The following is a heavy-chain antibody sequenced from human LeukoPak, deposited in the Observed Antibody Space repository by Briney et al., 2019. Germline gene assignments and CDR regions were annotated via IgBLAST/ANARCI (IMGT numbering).Heavy chain of an antibody. CDR1: GFTFNNYA. CDR2: ISGDGVSP. V-gene: IGHV3-23*01. J-gene: IGHJ4*02. CDR3: ARVTPYPYYFDY. Sequence: GGSLRLSCSASGFTFNNYALTWVRQTPGKGLECVSAISGDGVSPYYADSVRGRFTISRDNAKNSLYLQMNSLRAEDTAVYYCARVTPYPYYFDYWGQGTLVIVSS.